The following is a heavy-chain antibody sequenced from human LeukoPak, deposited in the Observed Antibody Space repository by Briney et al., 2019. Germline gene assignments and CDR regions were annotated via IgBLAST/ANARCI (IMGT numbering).Heavy chain of an antibody. V-gene: IGHV3-20*04. CDR2: INWNGGST. CDR1: GFTFDDYG. CDR3: AREAAPGFLEWLLFWYYMDV. Sequence: PGGSLRLSCAASGFTFDDYGMSWVRQAPGKGLEWVSGINWNGGSTGYADSVKGRFTISRDNAKNSLYLQMTSLRAEDTALYYCAREAAPGFLEWLLFWYYMDVWGKGTTVTVSS. D-gene: IGHD3-3*01. J-gene: IGHJ6*03.